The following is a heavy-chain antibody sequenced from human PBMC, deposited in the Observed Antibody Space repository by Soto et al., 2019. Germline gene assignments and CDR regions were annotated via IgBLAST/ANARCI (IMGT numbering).Heavy chain of an antibody. D-gene: IGHD3-16*01. CDR1: GFTFSNYP. Sequence: QVQLVESGGGVVQPGGSLRLPCEASGFTFSNYPMHWVRQAPGKGLEWVAVISYDGSNKYYADSVKGRFTISRDISKNTLYLQMDSLRAEDTAVYYCARDMGGDPYGVDVWGQGTTVTVSS. J-gene: IGHJ6*02. V-gene: IGHV3-30-3*01. CDR3: ARDMGGDPYGVDV. CDR2: ISYDGSNK.